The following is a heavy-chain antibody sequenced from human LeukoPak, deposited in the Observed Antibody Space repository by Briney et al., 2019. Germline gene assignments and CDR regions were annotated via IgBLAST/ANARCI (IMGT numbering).Heavy chain of an antibody. D-gene: IGHD4/OR15-4a*01. Sequence: GGSLRLSCTASGFTFSDYYMNWIRQAPGKGLEWIAYIASGGSPIHYADSVKGRFTISRDNSRNTLYLQMNNLRAEDTAVYHCARRAGAYSHPYDYWGQGTLVTVSS. J-gene: IGHJ4*02. CDR3: ARRAGAYSHPYDY. V-gene: IGHV3-11*04. CDR2: IASGGSPI. CDR1: GFTFSDYY.